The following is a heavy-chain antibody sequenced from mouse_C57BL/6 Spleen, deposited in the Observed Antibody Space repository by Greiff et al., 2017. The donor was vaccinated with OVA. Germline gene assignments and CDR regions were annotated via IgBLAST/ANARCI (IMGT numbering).Heavy chain of an antibody. V-gene: IGHV5-17*01. J-gene: IGHJ3*01. CDR2: ISSGSSTI. CDR3: AREYDYDPFAY. D-gene: IGHD2-4*01. CDR1: GFTFSDYG. Sequence: EVKLMESGGGLVKPGGSLKLSCAASGFTFSDYGMHWVRQAPEKGLEWVAYISSGSSTIYYADTVKGRFTISRDNAKNTLFLQMTSLRSEDTAMYYCAREYDYDPFAYWGQGTLVTVSA.